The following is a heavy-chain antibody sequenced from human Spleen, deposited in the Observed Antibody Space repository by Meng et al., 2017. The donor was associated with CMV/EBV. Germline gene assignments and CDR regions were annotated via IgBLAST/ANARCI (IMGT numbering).Heavy chain of an antibody. CDR1: GGSISSGDYY. J-gene: IGHJ5*02. V-gene: IGHV4-61*08. Sequence: GSLRLSCTVSGGSISSGDYYWSWIRQPPGKGLEWIGYIYYSGSTNYNPSLKSRVTISVDTSKNQFSLKLSSVTAADTAVYYCARDRGNYDFWSGYRPYNWFDPWGQGTLVTVSS. CDR3: ARDRGNYDFWSGYRPYNWFDP. D-gene: IGHD3-3*01. CDR2: IYYSGST.